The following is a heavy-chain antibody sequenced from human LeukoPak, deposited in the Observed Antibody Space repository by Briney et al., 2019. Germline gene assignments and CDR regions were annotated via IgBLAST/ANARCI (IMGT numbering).Heavy chain of an antibody. CDR3: AKDACVGDCNFHFDY. CDR1: GFTFSSHA. V-gene: IGHV3-23*01. J-gene: IGHJ4*02. D-gene: IGHD2-21*02. CDR2: ISGTGGST. Sequence: GGSLRLSCAASGFTFSSHAMSWVRQAPGKGLEWVSTISGTGGSTYYANSVKGRFTISRDNSKNTLYLQMSGLRAEDSAVYYCAKDACVGDCNFHFDYWGQGTLVPVSS.